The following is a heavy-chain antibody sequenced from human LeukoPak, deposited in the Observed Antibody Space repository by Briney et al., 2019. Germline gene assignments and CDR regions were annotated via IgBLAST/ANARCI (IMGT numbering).Heavy chain of an antibody. V-gene: IGHV4-34*01. CDR2: INHSGST. J-gene: IGHJ4*02. Sequence: SETLSLTCAVYGGSFSGYCWSWIRQPPGKGLEWIGEINHSGSTNYNPSLKSRVTISVDTSKNQFSLNLSSVTAADTAVYYCARGPRADDSSGYPVDYWGQGTLVTVSS. CDR1: GGSFSGYC. CDR3: ARGPRADDSSGYPVDY. D-gene: IGHD3-22*01.